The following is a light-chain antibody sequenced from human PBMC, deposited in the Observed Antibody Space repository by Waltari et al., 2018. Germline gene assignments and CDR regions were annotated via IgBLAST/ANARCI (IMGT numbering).Light chain of an antibody. CDR2: AAS. CDR3: QQLNTYLIT. V-gene: IGKV1-9*01. CDR1: QAISGY. Sequence: DIQLTQSPSFLSESVGDRVTITCRASQAISGYLACDQQKPGKAPKLLIYAASTLQSGVPSRFSGRGSGTEFTLTISSLQPEDFATYYCQQLNTYLITFGQGTRLEMK. J-gene: IGKJ5*01.